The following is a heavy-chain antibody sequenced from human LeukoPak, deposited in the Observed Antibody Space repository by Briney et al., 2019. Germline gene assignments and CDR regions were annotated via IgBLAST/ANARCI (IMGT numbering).Heavy chain of an antibody. V-gene: IGHV3-48*01. J-gene: IGHJ6*03. CDR1: GFTFSSYS. D-gene: IGHD3-10*01. CDR2: ISSSSSTI. CDR3: ARRDYYYGSGSYYTYYYYYVDV. Sequence: GGSLRLSCAASGFTFSSYSMNWVRQAPGKGLEWVSYISSSSSTIYYADSVNGRFTISRDNAKNSLYLQMNSLRAEDTSVYYCARRDYYYGSGSYYTYYYYYVDVWRKGTTVTVSS.